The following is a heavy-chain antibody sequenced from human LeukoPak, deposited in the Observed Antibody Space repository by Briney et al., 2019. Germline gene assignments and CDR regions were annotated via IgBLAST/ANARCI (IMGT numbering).Heavy chain of an antibody. CDR2: IYTSGST. CDR3: ARVSSSWYDEGGWFDP. Sequence: SETLSLTCTVSGGSISSYYWSWIRQPAGKGLEWIGRIYTSGSTNYNPSLKSRVTMSVDTSKNQFSLKLSSVTAADTAVYYCARVSSSWYDEGGWFDPWGQGTLVTVSS. V-gene: IGHV4-4*07. J-gene: IGHJ5*02. D-gene: IGHD6-13*01. CDR1: GGSISSYY.